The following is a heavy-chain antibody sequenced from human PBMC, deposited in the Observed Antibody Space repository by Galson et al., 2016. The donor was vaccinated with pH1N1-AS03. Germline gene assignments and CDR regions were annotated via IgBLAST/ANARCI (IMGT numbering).Heavy chain of an antibody. CDR3: ARLGGGAESTMIVVVPESSEDY. Sequence: QSGAEVKKPGESLRISCKGSGYSFTSYWISWVRPMPGKGLEWMGRIDPSDSYTNYSPSFQGNFTISADKSISTSYLQWSSLKASDTAMYYCARLGGGAESTMIVVVPESSEDYWGQGTLVTVSS. D-gene: IGHD3-22*01. CDR2: IDPSDSYT. J-gene: IGHJ4*02. V-gene: IGHV5-10-1*01. CDR1: GYSFTSYW.